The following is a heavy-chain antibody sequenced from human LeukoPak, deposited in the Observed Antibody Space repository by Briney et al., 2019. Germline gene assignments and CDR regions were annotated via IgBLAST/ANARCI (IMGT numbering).Heavy chain of an antibody. CDR3: VRDYCSGGTCYSGY. CDR2: IKQDGSEK. V-gene: IGHV3-7*05. CDR1: GFTFSSYW. D-gene: IGHD2-15*01. Sequence: GGSLRLSCAASGFTFSSYWMSWVRQDPGKGLERVANIKQDGSEKYYVDSVKGRFTISRDDAKNSLYLQMNSLRAEDTAVYYCVRDYCSGGTCYSGYWGQGTLVTVSS. J-gene: IGHJ4*02.